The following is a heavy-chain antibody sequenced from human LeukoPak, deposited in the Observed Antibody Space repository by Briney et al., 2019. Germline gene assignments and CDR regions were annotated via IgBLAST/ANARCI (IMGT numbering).Heavy chain of an antibody. Sequence: GGSLRLSCAASGFTFSSYAMSWVRQAPGKGLEWVSAISGSGGSTYYADSVKGRFTISRDNSKSTLYLQMNSLRAEDTAVYYCAKDPYYYGSGSFFDYWGQGTLVTVSS. V-gene: IGHV3-23*01. CDR2: ISGSGGST. J-gene: IGHJ4*02. CDR3: AKDPYYYGSGSFFDY. CDR1: GFTFSSYA. D-gene: IGHD3-10*01.